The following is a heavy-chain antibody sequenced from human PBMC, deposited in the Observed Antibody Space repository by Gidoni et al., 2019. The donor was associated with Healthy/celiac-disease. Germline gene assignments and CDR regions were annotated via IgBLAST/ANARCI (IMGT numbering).Heavy chain of an antibody. CDR2: INHSGST. D-gene: IGHD6-13*01. V-gene: IGHV4-34*01. J-gene: IGHJ4*02. CDR1: GGSFSGYY. CDR3: ARGLTGYSTDFDY. Sequence: QVQLQQWGAVLLKPSETLSLTCAVYGGSFSGYYWSWIRQPPGKGLEWIGEINHSGSTNYNPSLKSRVTISVDTSKNQFALKLSSVTAADTAVYYCARGLTGYSTDFDYWGQGTLVTVSS.